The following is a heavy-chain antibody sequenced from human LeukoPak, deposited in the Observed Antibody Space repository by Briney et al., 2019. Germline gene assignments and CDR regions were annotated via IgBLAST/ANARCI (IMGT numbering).Heavy chain of an antibody. Sequence: ASVTVSCKASGYTFTGYYMHWVRQAPGQGLEWMGWINPNSGGTNYAQKFQGRVTMTRDTSISTAYMELSRLRSDDTAVYYCARDLIDSSGRKRGFDYWGQGTLVTVSS. J-gene: IGHJ4*02. D-gene: IGHD3-22*01. CDR2: INPNSGGT. CDR3: ARDLIDSSGRKRGFDY. CDR1: GYTFTGYY. V-gene: IGHV1-2*02.